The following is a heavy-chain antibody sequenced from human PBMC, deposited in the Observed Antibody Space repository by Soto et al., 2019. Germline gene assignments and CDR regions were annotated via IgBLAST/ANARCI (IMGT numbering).Heavy chain of an antibody. J-gene: IGHJ4*02. V-gene: IGHV3-74*03. D-gene: IGHD3-16*01. CDR2: LSSDGFGA. CDR1: GFSLSPYW. CDR3: ARDLGGPDY. Sequence: GGSLRLSCAASGFSLSPYWMHWVRQVPGRGLEWVARLSSDGFGAAYADSVKGRFFISRDIARNTPSLQMNSLRADDTAVYYCARDLGGPDYWGRGTSVTVSS.